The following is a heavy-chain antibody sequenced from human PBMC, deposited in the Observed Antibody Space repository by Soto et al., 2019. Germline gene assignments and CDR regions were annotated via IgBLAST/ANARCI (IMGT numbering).Heavy chain of an antibody. CDR3: ARELNTESSAYYSFAF. CDR1: GYIFTAYG. J-gene: IGHJ4*02. V-gene: IGHV1-18*01. D-gene: IGHD3-22*01. CDR2: VSTNDDRT. Sequence: ASVKVSCKTSGYIFTAYGLAWLRQAPGQRPEWMGWVSTNDDRTNYAQKFQGRVTMTTDRSTTTTSMELRSLRPDDTAVYYCARELNTESSAYYSFAFWGQGTLVTVSS.